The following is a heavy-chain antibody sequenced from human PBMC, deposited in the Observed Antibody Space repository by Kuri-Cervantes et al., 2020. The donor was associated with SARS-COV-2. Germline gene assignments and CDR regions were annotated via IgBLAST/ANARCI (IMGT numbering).Heavy chain of an antibody. Sequence: GGSLRLSCAASGFTFSSYSMNWVRQAPGKGLEWVSSISSSSSYIYYADSVKGRFTISRDNAKNSLYLQMNSLRAEDTAVYYCARAPPVTTVTTIYYGMDVWGQGNTVTVSS. CDR3: ARAPPVTTVTTIYYGMDV. V-gene: IGHV3-21*01. CDR2: ISSSSSYI. CDR1: GFTFSSYS. J-gene: IGHJ6*02. D-gene: IGHD4-17*01.